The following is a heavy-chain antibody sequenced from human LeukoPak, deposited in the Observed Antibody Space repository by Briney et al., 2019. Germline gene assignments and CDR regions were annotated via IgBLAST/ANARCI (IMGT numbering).Heavy chain of an antibody. Sequence: GGSLRLSCAASGFTFSRHGMNWVRRAPGKGLEWVSTISSSSSYIYYADSVKGRFTISRDNAKNSLFLQMNSLRAEDTAVYYCFVGLSTVSFWSGNYLEYWGQGPLVPASS. V-gene: IGHV3-21*01. CDR2: ISSSSSYI. CDR3: FVGLSTVSFWSGNYLEY. J-gene: IGHJ4*02. CDR1: GFTFSRHG. D-gene: IGHD3-3*01.